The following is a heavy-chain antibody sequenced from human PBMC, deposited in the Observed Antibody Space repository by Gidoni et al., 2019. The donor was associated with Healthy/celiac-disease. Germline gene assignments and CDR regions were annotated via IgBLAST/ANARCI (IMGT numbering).Heavy chain of an antibody. D-gene: IGHD4-17*01. V-gene: IGHV3-7*01. CDR3: ARVSYGDYAPYHYYMDV. J-gene: IGHJ6*03. CDR2: IKQDGSEK. CDR1: GFTFSRYW. Sequence: EVQLVESGGGLVQPGGSLRLSCAASGFTFSRYWMSWVRQAPGKGLEWVANIKQDGSEKYYVDSVKGRFTISRDNAKNSLYLQMNSLRAEDTAVYYCARVSYGDYAPYHYYMDVWGKGTTVTVSS.